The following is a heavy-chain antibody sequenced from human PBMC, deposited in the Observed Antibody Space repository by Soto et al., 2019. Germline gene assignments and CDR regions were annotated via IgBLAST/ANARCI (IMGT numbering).Heavy chain of an antibody. D-gene: IGHD3-16*01. V-gene: IGHV4-39*01. CDR2: ILYSGDT. Sequence: PSETLSLTCSVSSGSISTNSYLWGWIRQPPGKGLEWIGAILYSGDTYYSESLKSRVTMSVDTAKNQFSLKLNSVTAADTAVYYCAGQTFTIAAASYGKSNWFDPWGPGTLVTVSS. J-gene: IGHJ5*02. CDR3: AGQTFTIAAASYGKSNWFDP. CDR1: SGSISTNSYL.